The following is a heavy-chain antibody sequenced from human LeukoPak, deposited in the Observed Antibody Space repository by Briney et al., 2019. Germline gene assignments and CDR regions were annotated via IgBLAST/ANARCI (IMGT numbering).Heavy chain of an antibody. Sequence: GRSLRLSCAASGFTFSSYGMHWVRQAPGKGLEWVAVISYDGSNKYYADSVKGRFTISRDNSKNTLCLQMNSLRAEDTAVYYCAKDRRIAVAGHYYYGMDVWGQGTTVTVSS. CDR3: AKDRRIAVAGHYYYGMDV. CDR2: ISYDGSNK. D-gene: IGHD6-19*01. CDR1: GFTFSSYG. J-gene: IGHJ6*02. V-gene: IGHV3-30*18.